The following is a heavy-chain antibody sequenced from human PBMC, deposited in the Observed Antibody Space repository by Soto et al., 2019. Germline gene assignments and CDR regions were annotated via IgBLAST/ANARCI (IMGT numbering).Heavy chain of an antibody. J-gene: IGHJ4*02. V-gene: IGHV2-5*01. CDR3: AHSSFRPHCSGGSCYPYYFDY. CDR1: GFSLSTSGVG. CDR2: IYWNDDK. D-gene: IGHD2-15*01. Sequence: QITLKESGPTLVKPTQTLTLTCTFSGFSLSTSGVGVGWIRQPPGKALEWLALIYWNDDKRYSPSLKSRLTITKDTSKNQVVLTMTNMDPVDTATYYCAHSSFRPHCSGGSCYPYYFDYWGQGTLVTVSS.